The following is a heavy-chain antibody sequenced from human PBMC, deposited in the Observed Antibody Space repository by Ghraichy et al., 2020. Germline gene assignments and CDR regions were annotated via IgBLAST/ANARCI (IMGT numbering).Heavy chain of an antibody. J-gene: IGHJ4*02. CDR2: ISGSGETP. V-gene: IGHV3-23*01. Sequence: GGSLRLSFAASGFTFNTCAMAWVRQAPGKGLEWVSAISGSGETPYYADSVKGRFSISRDNSQNTLYLQMNSLRPDDTAEYYCAKGDGSGSYFFDFWGQGTLVTVAS. CDR3: AKGDGSGSYFFDF. D-gene: IGHD3-10*01. CDR1: GFTFNTCA.